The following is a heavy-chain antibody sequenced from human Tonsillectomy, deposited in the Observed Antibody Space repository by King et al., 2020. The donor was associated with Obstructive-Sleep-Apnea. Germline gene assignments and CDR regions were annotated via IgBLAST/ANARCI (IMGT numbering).Heavy chain of an antibody. J-gene: IGHJ4*02. V-gene: IGHV3-9*01. Sequence: VQLVESGGGLVQPGRSLRLSCAASGFTFDDYAMHWVRQAPGQGLEWVSGISWNSGSIGYADSVKGRFTISRDNTKNSLYLQMNSLRAEDTALYYCAKDGIYYKHLDYWGQGTLVTVSS. D-gene: IGHD5-12*01. CDR3: AKDGIYYKHLDY. CDR2: ISWNSGSI. CDR1: GFTFDDYA.